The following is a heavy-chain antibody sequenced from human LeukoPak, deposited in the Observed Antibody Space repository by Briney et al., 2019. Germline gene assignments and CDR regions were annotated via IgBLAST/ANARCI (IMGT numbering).Heavy chain of an antibody. CDR2: IIPIFGIA. Sequence: SVKVSCKTSGGTFSSYAISWVRQAPGQGLEWMGRIIPIFGIANYAQKFQGRVTITADKSTSTAYMELSSLRSEDTAVYYCARASGWYEGDYYYYYGMDVWGQGTTVTVSS. CDR1: GGTFSSYA. CDR3: ARASGWYEGDYYYYYGMDV. V-gene: IGHV1-69*04. D-gene: IGHD6-19*01. J-gene: IGHJ6*02.